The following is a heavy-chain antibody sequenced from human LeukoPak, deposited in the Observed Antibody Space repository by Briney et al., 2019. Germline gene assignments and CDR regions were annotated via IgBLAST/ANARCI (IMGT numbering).Heavy chain of an antibody. CDR2: IYYSGGT. D-gene: IGHD1-1*01. J-gene: IGHJ4*02. CDR3: ARITRFPFRFDY. CDR1: GGSISSYH. V-gene: IGHV4-59*01. Sequence: TSETLSLTCTVSGGSISSYHWSWIRQPPGKGLEWIGYIYYSGGTNYNPSLRSRVTISVDTSKNQVSLKLSSVTAADTAVYYCARITRFPFRFDYWGQGILVTVSS.